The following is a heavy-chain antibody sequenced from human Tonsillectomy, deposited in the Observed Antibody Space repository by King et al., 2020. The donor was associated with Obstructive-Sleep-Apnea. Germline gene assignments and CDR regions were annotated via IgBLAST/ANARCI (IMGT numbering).Heavy chain of an antibody. CDR2: ISWNSGTI. D-gene: IGHD2-15*01. J-gene: IGHJ4*02. V-gene: IGHV3-9*01. CDR1: GFTFDDYA. Sequence: VQLVESGGGLVQPGRSLRLSCAASGFTFDDYAMHWVRQAPGKGLEWVSGISWNSGTIRFADSVKGRFTISRDNAENSLYLHMNSLRVEDTALYYCAKPGSCSGGRCYWFDYWGQGTLVTVSS. CDR3: AKPGSCSGGRCYWFDY.